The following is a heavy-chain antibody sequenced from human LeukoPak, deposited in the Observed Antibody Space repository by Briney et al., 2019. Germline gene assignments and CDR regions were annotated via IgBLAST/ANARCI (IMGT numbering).Heavy chain of an antibody. Sequence: TGGSLRLSCAASGFTVSSSYMSWVRQAPGKGLEWVSVIYTGGSTDYADSVKGRFTISRDNSKNTVYFQMNSLRVDDTAVYYCARLSWNDRADAFDIWGQGTMVTVSS. CDR1: GFTVSSSY. V-gene: IGHV3-53*01. J-gene: IGHJ3*02. CDR3: ARLSWNDRADAFDI. CDR2: IYTGGST. D-gene: IGHD1-1*01.